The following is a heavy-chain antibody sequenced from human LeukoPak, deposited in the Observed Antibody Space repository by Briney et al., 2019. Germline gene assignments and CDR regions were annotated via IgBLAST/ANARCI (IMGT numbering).Heavy chain of an antibody. D-gene: IGHD1-26*01. CDR3: ARNRGGSKRDY. CDR2: IIPILGIA. V-gene: IGHV1-69*04. Sequence: SVKVSCKASGYTFTSYAMHWVSQAPGQGLEWMGRIIPILGIANYAQKFQGRVTITADKSTSTAYMELSSLRSDDTAVYYCARNRGGSKRDYWGQGTLVTVSS. CDR1: GYTFTSYA. J-gene: IGHJ4*02.